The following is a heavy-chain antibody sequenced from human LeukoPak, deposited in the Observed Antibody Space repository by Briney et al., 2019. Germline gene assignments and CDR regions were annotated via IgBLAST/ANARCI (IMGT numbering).Heavy chain of an antibody. CDR1: GFTFSSYA. D-gene: IGHD3-22*01. Sequence: PGGSLRLSCAASGFTFSSYAKSWVRQAPGKGLEWVSAISGSGGSTYYADSVKGRFTISRDNSKNTLYLQMNSLRAEDTAVYYCAKDSVPFRGYYGPAASFDYWGQGTLVTVSS. CDR3: AKDSVPFRGYYGPAASFDY. J-gene: IGHJ4*02. CDR2: ISGSGGST. V-gene: IGHV3-23*01.